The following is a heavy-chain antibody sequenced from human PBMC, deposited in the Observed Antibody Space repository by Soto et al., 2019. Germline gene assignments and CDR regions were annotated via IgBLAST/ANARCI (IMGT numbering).Heavy chain of an antibody. CDR2: ISGSGGST. V-gene: IGHV3-23*01. J-gene: IGHJ4*02. D-gene: IGHD2-15*01. CDR3: ATRRQNIVVVVAATYRFDY. Sequence: GGSLSLSCAASGFTFSSYGMTWVRQAPGKGLEWVSAISGSGGSTYYADSVKGRFTISRDNSKNTLYLQMNSLRAEDTAVYYCATRRQNIVVVVAATYRFDYWGQGTLVTVSS. CDR1: GFTFSSYG.